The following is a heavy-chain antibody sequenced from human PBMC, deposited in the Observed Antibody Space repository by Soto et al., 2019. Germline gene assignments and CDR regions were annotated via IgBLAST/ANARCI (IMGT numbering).Heavy chain of an antibody. D-gene: IGHD1-26*01. J-gene: IGHJ4*02. V-gene: IGHV1-24*01. Sequence: ASVKVSCKVSGYTLTELSMHWVRQAPGKGLEWMGGFDPEVGETIYAQKFQGRVTMTEDTSTDTAHMEPSSLRSEDTGVYYCPTDGALIVAASPHFDYWGQRTLVTVSS. CDR1: GYTLTELS. CDR2: FDPEVGET. CDR3: PTDGALIVAASPHFDY.